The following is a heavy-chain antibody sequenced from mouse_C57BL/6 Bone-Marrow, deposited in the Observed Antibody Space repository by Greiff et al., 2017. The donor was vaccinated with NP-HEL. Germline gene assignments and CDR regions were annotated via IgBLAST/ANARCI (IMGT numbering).Heavy chain of an antibody. CDR3: ARDYYGSFYYFDY. V-gene: IGHV1-59*01. Sequence: QVQLQQPGAELVRPGTSVKLSCKASGYTFTGSWIPGLRQRPGQGLEWIGVIDPSDSYTNYNQKFKGKATLTVDTSSSTAYMQLSSLTSEDSAVYYCARDYYGSFYYFDYWGQGTTLTVSS. J-gene: IGHJ2*01. D-gene: IGHD1-1*01. CDR1: GYTFTGSW. CDR2: IDPSDSYT.